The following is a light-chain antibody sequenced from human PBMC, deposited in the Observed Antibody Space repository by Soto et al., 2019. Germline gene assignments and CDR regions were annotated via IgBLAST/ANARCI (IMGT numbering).Light chain of an antibody. Sequence: QSVLTQPASVSGSPGQSITISCTGTSSDVGSYNLVSWYQQHPGKAPKLMIYEANKRPSGVSDRFSGSKSGNTASLTISGLQAEDEAEYYCSSYAGYSTSVVFGGGTKATVL. J-gene: IGLJ2*01. V-gene: IGLV2-23*01. CDR3: SSYAGYSTSVV. CDR2: EAN. CDR1: SSDVGSYNL.